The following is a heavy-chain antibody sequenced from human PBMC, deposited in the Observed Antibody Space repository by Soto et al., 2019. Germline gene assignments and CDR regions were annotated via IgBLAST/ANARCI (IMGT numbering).Heavy chain of an antibody. CDR3: ARWGTPGGLDV. CDR2: IPYDGGNK. V-gene: IGHV3-30*19. J-gene: IGHJ4*02. Sequence: QVQLVESGGGVVQPGTSLRLSCVGSGFTFRSYVIHWVRQAPGKGLEWVALIPYDGGNKYYDDSVKGRFTISRDNSRNAVDLQMDSLRLEDTALCSCARWGTPGGLDVWGQGTVVSVSS. CDR1: GFTFRSYV. D-gene: IGHD3-16*01.